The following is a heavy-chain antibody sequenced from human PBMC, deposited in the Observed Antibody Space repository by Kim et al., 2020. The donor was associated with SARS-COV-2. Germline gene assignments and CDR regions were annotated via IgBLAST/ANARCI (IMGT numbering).Heavy chain of an antibody. V-gene: IGHV1-24*01. J-gene: IGHJ4*02. D-gene: IGHD3-9*01. CDR3: ATGELRKFDWLHY. Sequence: YAQKFQGRVTMTEDTATDTAYMELSSLRSEDTAVYYCATGELRKFDWLHYWGQGTLVTVSS.